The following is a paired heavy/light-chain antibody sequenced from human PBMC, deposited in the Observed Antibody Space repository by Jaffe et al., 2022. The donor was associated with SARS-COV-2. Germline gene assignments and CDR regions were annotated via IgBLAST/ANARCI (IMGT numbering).Light chain of an antibody. CDR3: CSYAGSQTWV. J-gene: IGLJ3*02. CDR2: DVN. V-gene: IGLV2-11*01. Sequence: QSALTQPRSVSGSPGQSVTISCTGTNSDVASYHYVSWYQRHPTRAPKLMIYDVNRRPSGVPDRFSGSKSGNTAALTISGLQAEDEAEYFCCSYAGSQTWVFGGGTKLTVL. CDR1: NSDVASYHY.
Heavy chain of an antibody. CDR3: AREYNYYYMDV. J-gene: IGHJ6*03. V-gene: IGHV3-43*01. CDR1: GFTFDDYT. CDR2: ISWNGGTT. Sequence: ELQLVESGGVGVQPGGSLRLSCVASGFTFDDYTMHWVRQAPGQGLEWLSLISWNGGTTSYADSVRGRFTISRDNSRNSLFLQMNSLGTEDTALYYCAREYNYYYMDVWGKGTTVIVSS.